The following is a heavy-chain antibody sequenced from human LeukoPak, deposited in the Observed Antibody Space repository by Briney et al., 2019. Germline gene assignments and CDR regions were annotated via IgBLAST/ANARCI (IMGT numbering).Heavy chain of an antibody. V-gene: IGHV1-18*01. CDR3: ARRDIVVVPAASPALDP. Sequence: ASVRVSCKASGYTFTSYGISWVRQAPGQGLEWMGWISAYNGNTNYAQKLQGRVTMTTDTSTSTAYMELRSLRSDDTAVYYCARRDIVVVPAASPALDPWGQGTLVTVSS. J-gene: IGHJ5*02. CDR1: GYTFTSYG. D-gene: IGHD2-2*01. CDR2: ISAYNGNT.